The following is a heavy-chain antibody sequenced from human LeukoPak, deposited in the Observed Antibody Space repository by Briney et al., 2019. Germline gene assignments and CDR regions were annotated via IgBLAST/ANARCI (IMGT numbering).Heavy chain of an antibody. CDR1: RFTFSSYA. CDR2: ISGSAGST. D-gene: IGHD3-22*01. Sequence: GGSLRLSCAASRFTFSSYAMSWVRQAPGKGLEWVSAISGSAGSTYYADSVKGRFTISRDNSKNTLYLQMNSLRAEDTAVYYCAKDRASGWLAYYFDYWGQGTLVTVSS. V-gene: IGHV3-23*01. CDR3: AKDRASGWLAYYFDY. J-gene: IGHJ4*02.